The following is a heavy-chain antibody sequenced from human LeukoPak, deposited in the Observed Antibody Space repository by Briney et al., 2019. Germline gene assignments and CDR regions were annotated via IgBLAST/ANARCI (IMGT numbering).Heavy chain of an antibody. V-gene: IGHV3-30*18. CDR2: ISYTGSDP. CDR1: GFSFNSYG. J-gene: IGHJ4*02. D-gene: IGHD1-26*01. CDR3: AKDLAVGATTNY. Sequence: GRSLRLSCAGSGFSFNSYGIHWVRQAPGKGLEWVAVISYTGSDPYYADSVKGRFTISRDNSKNTLYLQMNSLRAEDTAVYYCAKDLAVGATTNYWGQGTLVTVSS.